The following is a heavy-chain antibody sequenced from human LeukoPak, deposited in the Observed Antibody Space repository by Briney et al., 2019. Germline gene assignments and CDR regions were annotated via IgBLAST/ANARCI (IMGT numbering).Heavy chain of an antibody. CDR2: INHSGST. Sequence: PSETLSLTCAVYGGSFSGYYWSWIRQPPGKGLEWIGEINHSGSTNYNPSLKSRVTISVDTSKNRFSLKLSSVTAADTAVYYCARVASSSWYFGYYYYYGMDVWGKGTTVTVSS. CDR1: GGSFSGYY. V-gene: IGHV4-34*01. D-gene: IGHD6-13*01. CDR3: ARVASSSWYFGYYYYYGMDV. J-gene: IGHJ6*04.